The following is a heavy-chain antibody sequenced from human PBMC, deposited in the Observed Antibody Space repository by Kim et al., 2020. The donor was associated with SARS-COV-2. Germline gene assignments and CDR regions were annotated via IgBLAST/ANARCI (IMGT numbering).Heavy chain of an antibody. CDR3: ASGKYSSSSTYNYYYYYGMDV. J-gene: IGHJ6*02. Sequence: GGSLRLSCAASGFTFDDYAMHWVRQAPGKGLEWVSLVSGDGGSTYYADSVKVRFTISRDNSKNSLYLQMNSLRTEDTALYYCASGKYSSSSTYNYYYYYGMDVWGHGTTVTVSS. V-gene: IGHV3-43*02. CDR2: VSGDGGST. D-gene: IGHD6-6*01. CDR1: GFTFDDYA.